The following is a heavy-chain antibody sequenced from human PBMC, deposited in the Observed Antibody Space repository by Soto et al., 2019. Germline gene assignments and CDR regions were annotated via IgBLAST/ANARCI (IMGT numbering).Heavy chain of an antibody. J-gene: IGHJ3*02. Sequence: ASVNVSCKTSGYTFTGYYMDWVRQAPGQGLEWMGWINPNSGGTNYAQKFQGWVTMTRDTSISTAYMELSRLRSDDTAVYYCARGSVDCSGGSCYALDAFDIWGQGTMVTVSS. D-gene: IGHD2-15*01. CDR3: ARGSVDCSGGSCYALDAFDI. CDR2: INPNSGGT. V-gene: IGHV1-2*04. CDR1: GYTFTGYY.